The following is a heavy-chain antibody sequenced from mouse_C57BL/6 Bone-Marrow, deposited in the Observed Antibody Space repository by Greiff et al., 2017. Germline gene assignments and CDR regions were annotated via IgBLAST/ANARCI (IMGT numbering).Heavy chain of an antibody. CDR3: TTYYWYFDV. CDR1: GFNIKDDY. CDR2: IDPENGDT. J-gene: IGHJ1*03. V-gene: IGHV14-4*01. Sequence: EVQRVESGAELVRPGASVKLSCTASGFNIKDDYMHWVKQRPEQGLEWIGWIDPENGDTEYASKFQGKATITADTSSNTAYLQLSSLTSEDTAVYYCTTYYWYFDVWGTGTTVTVSS.